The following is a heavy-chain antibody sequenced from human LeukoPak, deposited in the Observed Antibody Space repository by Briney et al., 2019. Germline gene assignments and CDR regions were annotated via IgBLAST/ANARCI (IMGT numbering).Heavy chain of an antibody. D-gene: IGHD2-2*01. Sequence: SETLSLTCAVYGGSFSGYYWSWIRQPPGKGLEWIGYIYYSGSTYYNPSLKSRVTISVDTSKNQFSLKLSSVTAADTAVYYCAREISTPGVPAAISPWGQGTLVTVSS. J-gene: IGHJ5*02. CDR2: IYYSGST. V-gene: IGHV4-30-4*08. CDR1: GGSFSGYY. CDR3: AREISTPGVPAAISP.